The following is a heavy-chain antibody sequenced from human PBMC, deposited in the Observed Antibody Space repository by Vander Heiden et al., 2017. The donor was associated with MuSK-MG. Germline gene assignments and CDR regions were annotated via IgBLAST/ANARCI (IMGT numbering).Heavy chain of an antibody. CDR2: IHHRGRV. Sequence: QVQLQQWGAGLLKPAETLSLTCAVSGGSFSDYYWSWIRQTPGKGLEWIGEIHHRGRVKYNPTLESRVTMSLDTSKSQVSLRVTSVNVADTAVYYCARGPQWMIYEYGLDVWGQGTTVTVSS. D-gene: IGHD5-12*01. V-gene: IGHV4-34*01. CDR3: ARGPQWMIYEYGLDV. CDR1: GGSFSDYY. J-gene: IGHJ6*02.